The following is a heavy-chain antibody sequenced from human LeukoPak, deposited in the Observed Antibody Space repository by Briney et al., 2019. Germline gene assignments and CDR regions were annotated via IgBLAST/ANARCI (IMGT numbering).Heavy chain of an antibody. D-gene: IGHD1-26*01. V-gene: IGHV3-53*01. J-gene: IGHJ4*02. CDR2: IYSGGST. CDR3: ARGGATRIFDY. CDR1: GFTVSSNY. Sequence: GGSLRISCAASGFTVSSNYMSWVRQAPGKGLEWVSVIYSGGSTYYADSVKGRFTISRDNSKNTLYLQMNSLRAEDTAVYYCARGGATRIFDYWGQGTLVTVSS.